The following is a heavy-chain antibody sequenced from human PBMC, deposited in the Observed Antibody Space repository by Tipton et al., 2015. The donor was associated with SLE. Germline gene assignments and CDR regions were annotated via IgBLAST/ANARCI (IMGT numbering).Heavy chain of an antibody. V-gene: IGHV3-23*01. CDR3: ARKKYGGNSEPFDY. CDR2: ISGSGGST. D-gene: IGHD4-23*01. J-gene: IGHJ4*02. Sequence: SLRLSCAASGFTFSSYGMSWVRQAPGKGLEWVSAISGSGGSTYYADSVKGRFTISRDNSKNTLYLQMNSLRAEDTAEYYCARKKYGGNSEPFDYWGQGTLVTVSS. CDR1: GFTFSSYG.